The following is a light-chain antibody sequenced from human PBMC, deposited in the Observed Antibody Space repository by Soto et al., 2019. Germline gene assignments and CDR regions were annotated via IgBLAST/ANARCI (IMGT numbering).Light chain of an antibody. CDR3: QQYNSSPPMYT. V-gene: IGKV3-20*01. CDR2: GAS. Sequence: VLTQSPVTLSLSPGDRATLSCRTSQSITSSYLAWYQQRPGQAPRLLIYGASSMATGIPDRFSGSGSGTDFTLTISRLEPEDFAVYYCQQYNSSPPMYTFGQGTKLEIK. CDR1: QSITSSY. J-gene: IGKJ2*01.